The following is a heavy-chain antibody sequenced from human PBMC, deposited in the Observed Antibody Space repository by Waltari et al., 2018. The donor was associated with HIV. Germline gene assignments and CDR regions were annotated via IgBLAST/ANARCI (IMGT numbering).Heavy chain of an antibody. D-gene: IGHD3-22*01. CDR2: IYYSGST. CDR1: GGSISSGGYY. V-gene: IGHV4-31*03. CDR3: VRSGDSSGYFDY. Sequence: QVQLQESGPGLVKPSQTLSLTCTVSGGSISSGGYYWSWIRQHPGKCLEWIGYIYYSGSTYYNPSLKSRVTISVDTSKNQFSLKLSSVTAADTAVYYCVRSGDSSGYFDYWGQGTLVTVSS. J-gene: IGHJ4*02.